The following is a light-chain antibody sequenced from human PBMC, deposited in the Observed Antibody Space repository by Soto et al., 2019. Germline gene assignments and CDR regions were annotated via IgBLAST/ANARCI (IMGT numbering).Light chain of an antibody. CDR3: GTWDSSLSIYV. CDR1: SXNIRNNY. CDR2: DNN. Sequence: QSVLAQPRSVSAAPGQKVTISCSGSSXNIRNNYVSWYQQLPGTAPRLLIYDNNKRPSGIPDRFSGSKSGTSATLGITGLQTGDEADYYCGTWDSSLSIYVFGTGTKVTVL. J-gene: IGLJ1*01. V-gene: IGLV1-51*01.